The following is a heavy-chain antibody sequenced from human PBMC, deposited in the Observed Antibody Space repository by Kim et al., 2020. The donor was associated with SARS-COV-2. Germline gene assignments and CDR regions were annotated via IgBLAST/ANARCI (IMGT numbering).Heavy chain of an antibody. V-gene: IGHV4-59*13. CDR2: IYYTGST. Sequence: SETLSLTCTVSGGSISGYYWSWIRQPPGKGLEWIGYIYYTGSTSYNPSLKSRVTISIDTSKNQFSLKLSSVTPADTAVFYCARGGKGCNDGTCYTRWYDPWGQGTLVTFSS. D-gene: IGHD2-15*01. CDR1: GGSISGYY. J-gene: IGHJ5*02. CDR3: ARGGKGCNDGTCYTRWYDP.